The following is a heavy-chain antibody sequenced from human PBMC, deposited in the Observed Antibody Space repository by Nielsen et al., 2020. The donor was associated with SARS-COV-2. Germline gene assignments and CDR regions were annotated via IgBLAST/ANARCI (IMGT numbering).Heavy chain of an antibody. CDR2: ISSSSSYT. D-gene: IGHD4-17*01. V-gene: IGHV3-11*06. J-gene: IGHJ4*02. CDR3: ARDPKDDGEEPN. CDR1: GFTFSDYY. Sequence: GGSLRLSCAASGFTFSDYYMSWIRQAPGKGLEWVSYISSSSSYTNYADSVKGRFTISRDNAKNSPYLQMNSLRAEDTAVYYCARDPKDDGEEPNWGQGTLVTVSS.